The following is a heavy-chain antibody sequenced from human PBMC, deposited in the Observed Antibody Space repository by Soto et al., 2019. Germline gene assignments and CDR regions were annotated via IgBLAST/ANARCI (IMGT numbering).Heavy chain of an antibody. CDR1: GGSISSSSYY. CDR3: VTSLTGYYKXFDY. CDR2: IYYSGKT. J-gene: IGHJ4*02. V-gene: IGHV4-39*01. D-gene: IGHD3-9*01. Sequence: SETLSLTCSVSGGSISSSSYYWGWIRQPPGKGLEWIGNIYYSGKTYYTPSLKSRVTISVDTSKNQFSLQLTSVTAADTAVYYCVTSLTGYYKXFDYWGQGTLVTVSS.